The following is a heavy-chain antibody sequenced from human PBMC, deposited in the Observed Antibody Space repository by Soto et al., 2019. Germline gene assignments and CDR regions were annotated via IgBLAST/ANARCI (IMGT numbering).Heavy chain of an antibody. CDR1: GFTFSSYA. V-gene: IGHV3-23*01. J-gene: IGHJ6*02. CDR3: AKVYSYYYYYGMDV. D-gene: IGHD2-15*01. CDR2: ISGSGVST. Sequence: GGSLRLSCAASGFTFSSYAMSWVRQAPGKGLEWVSAISGSGVSTYYADSVKGRFTISRDNSKNTLYLQMNSLRAEDTAVYYCAKVYSYYYYYGMDVWGQGTTVTVSS.